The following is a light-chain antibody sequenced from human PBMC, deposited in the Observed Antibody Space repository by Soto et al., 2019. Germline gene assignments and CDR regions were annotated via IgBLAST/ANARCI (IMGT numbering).Light chain of an antibody. V-gene: IGLV2-8*01. CDR1: SSDVGGYNY. CDR3: SSFAGSKNLV. Sequence: QSALTQPPSASGSPGQSVTISCTGTSSDVGGYNYVSWYQQHPDKAPKLIIYEVSKRPSGVPDRFSGSKSGNTASLTVSGLQVEDEADYYCSSFAGSKNLVFGGGTKLTVL. CDR2: EVS. J-gene: IGLJ2*01.